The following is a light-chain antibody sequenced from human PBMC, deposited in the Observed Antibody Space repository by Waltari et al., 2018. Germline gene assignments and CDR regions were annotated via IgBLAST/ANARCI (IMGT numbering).Light chain of an antibody. V-gene: IGKV1-5*03. J-gene: IGKJ1*01. Sequence: DIQMTQSPSTLSASIGDRFTITCRASQSISNWLAWYQQKPGKAPKLLMYKASSLESGVPSRFSGSGSGTEFTLTISSLQPEDFATYYCQQYTSYSWTFGQGTKVEI. CDR1: QSISNW. CDR2: KAS. CDR3: QQYTSYSWT.